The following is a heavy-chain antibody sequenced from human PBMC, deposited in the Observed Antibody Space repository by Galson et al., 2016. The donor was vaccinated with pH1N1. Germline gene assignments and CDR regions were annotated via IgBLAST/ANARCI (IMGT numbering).Heavy chain of an antibody. CDR2: VNPGGSTI. CDR3: ARQNDYGDYRGNAFDI. D-gene: IGHD4-17*01. J-gene: IGHJ3*02. CDR1: GYRFTSYW. Sequence: QSGAEVKQAGESLKISCKASGYRFTSYWIAWVRQVSGKGLEWVGVVNPGGSTIRYSPSFQGQVSVSADKSINTVSLQWGSLRASDTAMYYCARQNDYGDYRGNAFDIWGQGTMVTVSS. V-gene: IGHV5-51*01.